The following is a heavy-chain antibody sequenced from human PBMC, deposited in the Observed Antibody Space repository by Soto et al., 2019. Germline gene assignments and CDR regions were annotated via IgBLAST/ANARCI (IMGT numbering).Heavy chain of an antibody. CDR2: ISSSSSYI. CDR1: GFTFSSYS. D-gene: IGHD2-21*02. CDR3: ASKPCGGDCYSNY. V-gene: IGHV3-21*01. Sequence: GGSLRLSCAASGFTFSSYSMNWVRQAPGKGLEWVSSISSSSSYIYYADSVKGRFTISRDNAKNSLYLQMNSLRAEDTAVYYCASKPCGGDCYSNYWGQGTLVTVSS. J-gene: IGHJ4*02.